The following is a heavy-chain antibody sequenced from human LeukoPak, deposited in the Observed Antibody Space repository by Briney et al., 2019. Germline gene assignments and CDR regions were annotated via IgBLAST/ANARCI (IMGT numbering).Heavy chain of an antibody. CDR1: GYSISRGYY. V-gene: IGHV4-38-2*01. Sequence: SETLSLTCGVSGYSISRGYYWAWIRPPPGKGLEWIGTIYHTGSTYYTPSLGSRVTISVDTSKNEFSLNLNSVTAADTAVYYCARAGWIITRGIDYWGQGALVTVSS. CDR2: IYHTGST. J-gene: IGHJ4*02. D-gene: IGHD2-2*03. CDR3: ARAGWIITRGIDY.